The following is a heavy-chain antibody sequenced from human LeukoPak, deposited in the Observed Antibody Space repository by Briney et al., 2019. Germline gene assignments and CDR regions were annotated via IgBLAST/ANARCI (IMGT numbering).Heavy chain of an antibody. CDR3: ARSPGRVPAAMESFDY. V-gene: IGHV4-4*07. CDR1: GGSISSYY. Sequence: SETLSLTCTVSGGSISSYYWSWIRQPAGKGLEWIGRIYTSGSTNYNPSLKSRVTMSVDASKNQFSLKLSSVTAVDTAVYYCARSPGRVPAAMESFDYWGQGTLVTVSS. CDR2: IYTSGST. D-gene: IGHD2-2*01. J-gene: IGHJ4*02.